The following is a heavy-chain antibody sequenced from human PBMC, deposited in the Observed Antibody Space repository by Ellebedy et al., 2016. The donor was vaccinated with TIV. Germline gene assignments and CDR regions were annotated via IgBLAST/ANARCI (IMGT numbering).Heavy chain of an antibody. D-gene: IGHD6-19*01. V-gene: IGHV1-8*01. CDR2: MNPNSGNT. Sequence: AASVKVSCKASGYTFTSYDINWVRQATGQGLEWMGWMNPNSGNTGYAQKVQGRVTMTRDTSISTAYMELSRLRSDDTAVYYCAREIAVAGYYYYYGMDVWGQGTTVTVSS. CDR3: AREIAVAGYYYYYGMDV. J-gene: IGHJ6*02. CDR1: GYTFTSYD.